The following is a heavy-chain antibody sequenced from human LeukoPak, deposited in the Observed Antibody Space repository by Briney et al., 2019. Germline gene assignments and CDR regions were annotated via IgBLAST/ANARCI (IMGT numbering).Heavy chain of an antibody. D-gene: IGHD6-13*01. CDR2: ISYSGSTT. J-gene: IGHJ4*02. Sequence: GGSLRLSCAASGFTFTNFEMNWVRQAPGKGLEWVSYISYSGSTTSYADSVKGRFTISRDNAENTLYMRMNSLRPEDTAVYYCARGYYSSSRIDNWGQGTLVTVSS. CDR3: ARGYYSSSRIDN. V-gene: IGHV3-48*03. CDR1: GFTFTNFE.